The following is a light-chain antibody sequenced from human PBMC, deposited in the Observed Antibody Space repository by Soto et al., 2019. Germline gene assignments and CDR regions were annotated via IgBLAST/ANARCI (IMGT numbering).Light chain of an antibody. CDR3: SSYTSSSTHFDV. J-gene: IGLJ1*01. CDR2: DVS. CDR1: SSDVGGYNY. Sequence: QSALTQPASVSGSPGQSITISCTGTSSDVGGYNYVSWYQQHPGKAPKLMIYDVSNRPSGVSNRFSGSKSGNTASLTISGLQAEDEADYYCSSYTSSSTHFDVFGTGTKLTVL. V-gene: IGLV2-14*01.